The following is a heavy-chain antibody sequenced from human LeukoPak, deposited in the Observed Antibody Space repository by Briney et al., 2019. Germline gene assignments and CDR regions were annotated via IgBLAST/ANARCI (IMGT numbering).Heavy chain of an antibody. CDR1: GYSFTSYW. CDR3: ARHSMTMVGVYYYYYMGV. J-gene: IGHJ6*03. Sequence: GESLKISCKGSGYSFTSYWIGWVRQMPGKGLEWMGIIYPGDSDTRYSPSFQGQVTISADKSISTAYLQWSSLKASDTAMYYCARHSMTMVGVYYYYYMGVWGKGTTVTVSS. D-gene: IGHD4/OR15-4a*01. V-gene: IGHV5-51*01. CDR2: IYPGDSDT.